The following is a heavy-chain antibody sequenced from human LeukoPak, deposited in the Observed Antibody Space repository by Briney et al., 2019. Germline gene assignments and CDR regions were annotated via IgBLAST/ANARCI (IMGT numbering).Heavy chain of an antibody. V-gene: IGHV3-48*04. J-gene: IGHJ3*02. CDR3: ARVGETNYDYVWGSYRYDAFDI. Sequence: GGSLRLSCAASGFTFSSYSMNWVRQAPGKGLEWVSYISSSSNTIHYAESVKGRFTISRDNAKNSLYLQMNSLRAEDTAVYYCARVGETNYDYVWGSYRYDAFDIWGQGTMVTVSS. CDR1: GFTFSSYS. D-gene: IGHD3-16*02. CDR2: ISSSSNTI.